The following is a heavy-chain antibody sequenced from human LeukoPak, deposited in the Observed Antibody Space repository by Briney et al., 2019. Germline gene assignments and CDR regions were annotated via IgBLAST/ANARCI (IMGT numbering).Heavy chain of an antibody. D-gene: IGHD6-19*01. CDR2: ISGSGGST. V-gene: IGHV3-23*01. Sequence: GGSLKLSCAASGFTFSNYAMSWVRQAPGKGLEWVSAISGSGGSTYYADTVKGRFTISRDNSKNTLYLQMNSLRAEDTAVYYCAKGSSGQENYYYYYMDVWGKGTTVTISS. J-gene: IGHJ6*03. CDR1: GFTFSNYA. CDR3: AKGSSGQENYYYYYMDV.